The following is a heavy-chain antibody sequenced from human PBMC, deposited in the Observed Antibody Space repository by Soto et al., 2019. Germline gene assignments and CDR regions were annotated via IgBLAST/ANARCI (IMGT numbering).Heavy chain of an antibody. CDR3: ARARGKSYTSSPNWYFDL. CDR1: GGSINSRDYF. V-gene: IGHV4-31*02. Sequence: TVSGGSINSRDYFWNWIRQRPGKGLEWIGYIDYTGNTYYNPTLKSRISMSLDTSKTQFSLDLTSVTAADTALYYCARARGKSYTSSPNWYFDLWGRGALVTVSS. D-gene: IGHD6-6*01. CDR2: IDYTGNT. J-gene: IGHJ2*01.